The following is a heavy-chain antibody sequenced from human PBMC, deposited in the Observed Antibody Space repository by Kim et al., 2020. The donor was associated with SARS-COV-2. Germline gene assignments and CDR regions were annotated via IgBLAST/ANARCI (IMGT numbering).Heavy chain of an antibody. CDR3: ARDRELWSYYYYYGMDV. D-gene: IGHD5-18*01. Sequence: VKGRFTISRDNSKNTLYLQMNSLRAEDTAVYYCARDRELWSYYYYYGMDVWGQGTTVTVSS. J-gene: IGHJ6*02. V-gene: IGHV3-30*07.